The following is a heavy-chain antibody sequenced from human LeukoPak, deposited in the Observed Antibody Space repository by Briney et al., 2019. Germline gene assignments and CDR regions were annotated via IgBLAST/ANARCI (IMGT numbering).Heavy chain of an antibody. Sequence: GGSLRLSCAASGFTFSNSAMYWVRQAPGKGLEFVSVISTNGDRTYYADSVKGRFTISRDNSKNTLYLQMGSLRADDMAVYYCARGVAVSSSGWYDTFDYWGQGALVTISS. J-gene: IGHJ4*02. CDR1: GFTFSNSA. CDR2: ISTNGDRT. D-gene: IGHD6-19*01. CDR3: ARGVAVSSSGWYDTFDY. V-gene: IGHV3-64*02.